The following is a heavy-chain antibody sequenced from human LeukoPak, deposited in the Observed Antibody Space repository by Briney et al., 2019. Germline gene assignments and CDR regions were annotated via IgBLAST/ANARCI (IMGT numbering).Heavy chain of an antibody. Sequence: PSETLSLTCGVYGGSLSGYYWSWIRQPPEKGLEWIGEINHSGSTNYNPSLKSRVTISADTSKNQFSLKLSSVTAADTAVYYCARSPQGTATTANWLDPWGQGTLVTVSS. V-gene: IGHV4-34*01. D-gene: IGHD4-17*01. CDR3: ARSPQGTATTANWLDP. CDR2: INHSGST. CDR1: GGSLSGYY. J-gene: IGHJ5*02.